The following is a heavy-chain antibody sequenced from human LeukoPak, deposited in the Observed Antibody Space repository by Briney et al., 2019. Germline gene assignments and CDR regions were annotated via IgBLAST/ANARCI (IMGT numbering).Heavy chain of an antibody. CDR1: GFACTNYW. Sequence: GRSLHLCGIASGFACTNYWVGGVQQTTGKGPQSVAVIGNDGRNKYYEESEKGRFTISRDNSKNTLYLQTNSLRAEDTAVYYCARDTGRRGGEWSFDYWGQGNLVTVSS. CDR2: IGNDGRNK. CDR3: ARDTGRRGGEWSFDY. V-gene: IGHV3-33*01. D-gene: IGHD2-8*02. J-gene: IGHJ4*02.